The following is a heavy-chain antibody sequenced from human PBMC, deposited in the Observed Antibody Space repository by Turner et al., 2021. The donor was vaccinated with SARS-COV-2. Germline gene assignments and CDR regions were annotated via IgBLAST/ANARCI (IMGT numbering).Heavy chain of an antibody. CDR1: GITFSSHS. CDR3: ARLDDSGHWGAFDI. Sequence: QVQLVESGGGVVQPGRSLRLPCAASGITFSSHSMHWVRRAPGKGLEWVEVIWNDGSQKYYADSVKGRFTISRDNSKNMVYLQMNSLRAEDTAVYYCARLDDSGHWGAFDIWGQGTMVTVSS. V-gene: IGHV3-33*01. J-gene: IGHJ3*02. CDR2: IWNDGSQK. D-gene: IGHD3-22*01.